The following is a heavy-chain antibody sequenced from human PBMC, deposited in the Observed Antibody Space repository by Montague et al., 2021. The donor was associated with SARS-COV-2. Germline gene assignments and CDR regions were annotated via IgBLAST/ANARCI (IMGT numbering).Heavy chain of an antibody. V-gene: IGHV3-23*01. D-gene: IGHD1-1*01. J-gene: IGHJ3*02. CDR2: VSGSANGI. CDR3: AKETLERHFAYDI. CDR1: GFSFSSHV. Sequence: SLRLSCAASGFSFSSHVMTWFRQAPGKGLEWVSGVSGSANGIYYADSVRGRFTISRDNSKNTLYLQMESLRGDDTAKYYCAKETLERHFAYDIWGQGTMVTVSS.